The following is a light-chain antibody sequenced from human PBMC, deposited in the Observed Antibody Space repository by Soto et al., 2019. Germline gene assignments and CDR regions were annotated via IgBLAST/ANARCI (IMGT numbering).Light chain of an antibody. CDR2: DAS. CDR1: QTIFNW. Sequence: DIQMTQSPSTLSASVGDRVTITCRASQTIFNWLAWYQRKPGRAPNLLIYDASSLQSGVPSTFSGSGSGTEFTLTISSLQPGEFATYYCQQYNSYPWTFGQGTKVEIK. CDR3: QQYNSYPWT. J-gene: IGKJ1*01. V-gene: IGKV1-5*01.